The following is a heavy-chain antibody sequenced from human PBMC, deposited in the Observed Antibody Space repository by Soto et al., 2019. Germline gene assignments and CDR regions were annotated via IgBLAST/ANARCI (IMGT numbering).Heavy chain of an antibody. V-gene: IGHV5-51*01. Sequence: GESLKISCKGSGDSFTSYWIGWGRQMPGKGLEWMGIIYPGDSDTRYSPSFQGQVTISADKSISTAYLQWSSLKASDTAMYYCARTAAAGKYYSDVYARAQRTTVPVS. J-gene: IGHJ6*02. CDR1: GDSFTSYW. D-gene: IGHD6-13*01. CDR2: IYPGDSDT. CDR3: ARTAAAGKYYSDVYA.